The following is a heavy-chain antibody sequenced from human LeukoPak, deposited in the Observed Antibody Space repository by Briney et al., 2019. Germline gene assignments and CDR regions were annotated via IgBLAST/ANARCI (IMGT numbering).Heavy chain of an antibody. CDR1: GFSFSGST. J-gene: IGHJ6*02. CDR3: AKRRVGWGEPYGMDV. Sequence: PGGSLMLSCAASGFSFSGSTMHWVRQAPGKGLEWVGHITSKRDNYATVYAASVEGRFTISRDDSKSTTYLQMNSLRAEDTAVYYCAKRRVGWGEPYGMDVWGQGTTVTVSS. V-gene: IGHV3-73*01. D-gene: IGHD1-14*01. CDR2: ITSKRDNYAT.